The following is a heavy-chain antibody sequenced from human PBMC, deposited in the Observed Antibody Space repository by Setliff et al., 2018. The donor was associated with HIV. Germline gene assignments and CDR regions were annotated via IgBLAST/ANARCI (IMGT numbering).Heavy chain of an antibody. Sequence: SETLSLTCNISGVSIPTNYWNWIRQPAGKGLEWIGRIYTTGGTNFNPALKSRVTMSIDTSKNQISLKLNSVTAADTATYYCARSNPGITAGLLAYWGPGTLVTVSS. CDR3: ARSNPGITAGLLAY. CDR1: GVSIPTNY. V-gene: IGHV4-4*07. CDR2: IYTTGGT. D-gene: IGHD6-13*01. J-gene: IGHJ4*02.